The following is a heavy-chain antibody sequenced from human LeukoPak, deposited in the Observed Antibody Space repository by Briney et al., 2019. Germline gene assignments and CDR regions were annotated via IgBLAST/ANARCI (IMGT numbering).Heavy chain of an antibody. CDR3: ARVVVVPAAIYFDY. J-gene: IGHJ4*02. CDR1: GGTFSSYA. CDR2: ISAYNGNT. D-gene: IGHD2-2*01. V-gene: IGHV1-18*01. Sequence: ASVKVSCKASGGTFSSYAISWVRQAPGQGLEWMGWISAYNGNTNYAQKLQGRVTMTTDTSTSTAYMELRSLRSDDTAVYYCARVVVVPAAIYFDYWGQGTLVTVSS.